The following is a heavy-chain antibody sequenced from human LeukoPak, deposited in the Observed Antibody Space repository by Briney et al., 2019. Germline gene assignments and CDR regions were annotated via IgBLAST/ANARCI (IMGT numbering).Heavy chain of an antibody. Sequence: SETLSLTCSISGGSISNKYWSWIRQPPGKGLEWIGSNTYYNPSLKSRVTISLDTSKNQFSLKLSSLTAADTAVYYCAGSYSTSAQKIDYWGQGTLVTVSS. CDR1: GGSISNKY. V-gene: IGHV4-59*05. D-gene: IGHD6-6*01. J-gene: IGHJ4*02. CDR2: NT. CDR3: AGSYSTSAQKIDY.